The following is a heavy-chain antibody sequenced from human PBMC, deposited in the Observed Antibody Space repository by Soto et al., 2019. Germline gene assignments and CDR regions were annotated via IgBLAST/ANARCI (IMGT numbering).Heavy chain of an antibody. CDR2: IVPMFGTA. J-gene: IGHJ5*02. V-gene: IGHV1-69*12. D-gene: IGHD3-3*01. CDR3: ARDGDPQSAFWSGPLGGGRFDP. Sequence: QVQLVQSGAEVKKPGSSVNVSCKTSGGTFGNSAVTWVRQAPGQGLEWLGGIVPMFGTANYAQKFQGRVTITADESTITAYMALTSLKTDDTAVYYCARDGDPQSAFWSGPLGGGRFDPWGQGTLVTVSS. CDR1: GGTFGNSA.